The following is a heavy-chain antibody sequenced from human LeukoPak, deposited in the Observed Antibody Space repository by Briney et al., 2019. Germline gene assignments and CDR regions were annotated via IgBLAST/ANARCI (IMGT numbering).Heavy chain of an antibody. CDR2: ISHDGSNK. CDR1: GFTFSGYA. D-gene: IGHD2-15*01. CDR3: ARDRYCSGGSCYSTGWFDP. Sequence: SGGSLRLSCAASGFTFSGYAMHWVRQAPGKRLEWVAVISHDGSNKYYADSVEGRFTISRDNSKNTLYLQMNSLRAEDTAVYYCARDRYCSGGSCYSTGWFDPWGQGTLVTVSS. V-gene: IGHV3-30-3*01. J-gene: IGHJ5*02.